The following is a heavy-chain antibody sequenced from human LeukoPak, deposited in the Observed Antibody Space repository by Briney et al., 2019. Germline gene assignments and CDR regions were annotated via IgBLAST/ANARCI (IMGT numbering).Heavy chain of an antibody. V-gene: IGHV3-7*01. D-gene: IGHD5-24*01. CDR1: GFTFSTYW. Sequence: GGSPRLSCAASGFTFSTYWMSWVRQAPGKGLEWVANIKEDGSDKNYVDSVRGRFTISRDNAKNSLFLQMNSLRAEDTAVYYCARDGWRAINYWGQGTLVTVS. CDR2: IKEDGSDK. CDR3: ARDGWRAINY. J-gene: IGHJ4*02.